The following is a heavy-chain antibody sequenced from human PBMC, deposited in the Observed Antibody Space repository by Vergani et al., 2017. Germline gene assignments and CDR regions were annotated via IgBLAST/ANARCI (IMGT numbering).Heavy chain of an antibody. CDR1: GFSLTTYGMR. CDR2: IDWDDDT. Sequence: QVTLKESGPALVKPTQTLTLTCTFSGFSLTTYGMRVSWIRQPPGKALEWLARIDWDDDTYYRTSLRTRLTISKDTFKNQVALTMTNMYPVDTATYYCARTLSDSRGYYLDYWGQGTLVTVSS. V-gene: IGHV2-70*04. CDR3: ARTLSDSRGYYLDY. J-gene: IGHJ4*02. D-gene: IGHD3-22*01.